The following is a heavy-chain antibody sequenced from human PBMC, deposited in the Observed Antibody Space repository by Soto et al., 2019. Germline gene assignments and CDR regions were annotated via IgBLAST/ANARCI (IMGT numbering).Heavy chain of an antibody. J-gene: IGHJ4*02. CDR3: ARSTPLFDY. CDR1: GGSISSSIYS. V-gene: IGHV4-39*01. Sequence: SETLSLTRTVSGGSISSSIYSWGWIRQPPGKGLEWIGSIYYSGSTYYNPSLKSRVTISVDTSKNQFSLKLSSVTAADTAVYYCARSTPLFDYWGQGTLVTVSS. CDR2: IYYSGST.